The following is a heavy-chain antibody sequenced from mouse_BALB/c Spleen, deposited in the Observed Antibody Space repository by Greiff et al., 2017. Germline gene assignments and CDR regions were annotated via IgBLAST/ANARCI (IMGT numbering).Heavy chain of an antibody. CDR1: GFTFTDYY. D-gene: IGHD2-3*01. J-gene: IGHJ3*01. V-gene: IGHV7-3*02. CDR2: IRNKANGYTT. Sequence: EVHLVESGGGLVQPGGSLRLSCATSGFTFTDYYMSWVRQPPGKALEWLGFIRNKANGYTTEYSASVKGRFTISRDNSQSILYLQMNTLRAEDSATYCCGRGDGSWFAYWGQGTLVTVSA. CDR3: GRGDGSWFAY.